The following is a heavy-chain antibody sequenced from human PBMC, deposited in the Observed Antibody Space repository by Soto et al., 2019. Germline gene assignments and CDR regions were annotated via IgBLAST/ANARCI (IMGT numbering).Heavy chain of an antibody. CDR2: NYGNDDK. J-gene: IGHJ4*02. D-gene: IGHD6-13*01. V-gene: IGHV2-5*01. CDR1: GFSLTTSDVA. CDR3: ARRRFSTFDS. Sequence: SGPTLVNPTQTLTLTCTFSGFSLTTSDVAVGWIRQPPGKALEWLALNYGNDDKRYSPSLNNRLTITKDTSKNQVVLTMTHMDPVDTATYYCARRRFSTFDSCGLGTLVTVSS.